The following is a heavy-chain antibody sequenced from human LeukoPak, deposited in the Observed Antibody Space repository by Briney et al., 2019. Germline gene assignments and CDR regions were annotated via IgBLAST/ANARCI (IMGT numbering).Heavy chain of an antibody. CDR3: ASSYYYDSSGISDVDN. J-gene: IGHJ4*02. Sequence: PSETLSLTCTVSGGSISSGSYNWSWIRQHPGRGLEWIGYIHYSGRTYYNPSLKSRVIISIDTSKNQLSLKLSSVTAADTAVYYCASSYYYDSSGISDVDNWGQGTLVTVSS. CDR1: GGSISSGSYN. V-gene: IGHV4-31*03. CDR2: IHYSGRT. D-gene: IGHD3-22*01.